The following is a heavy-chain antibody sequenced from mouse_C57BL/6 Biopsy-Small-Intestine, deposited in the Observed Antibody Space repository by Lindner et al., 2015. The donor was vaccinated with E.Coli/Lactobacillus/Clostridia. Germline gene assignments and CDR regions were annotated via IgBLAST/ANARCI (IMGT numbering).Heavy chain of an antibody. D-gene: IGHD1-1*02. CDR1: GYTFTGYY. Sequence: SVKVSCKASGYTFTGYYMHWVRQAPGQGLEWMGWINPNSGDTDYAQKFQGRVTMTRDTSISTAYMELSRLRSDDTAVYYCARDLGNYYDTSDWGQGTLVTVSS. CDR2: INPNSGDT. J-gene: IGHJ4*01. V-gene: IGHV1-64*01. CDR3: ARDLGNYYDTSD.